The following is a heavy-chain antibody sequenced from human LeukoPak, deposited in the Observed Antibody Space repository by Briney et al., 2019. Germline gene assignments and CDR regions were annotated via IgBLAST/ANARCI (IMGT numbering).Heavy chain of an antibody. CDR2: INSDGSGT. CDR1: GFTLSFYW. Sequence: GGSLRLSCAASGFTLSFYWMHWVRQAPGKGLVWVSRINSDGSGTRYAGSVKGRFTISRDNAKNTLYLQMNSLRAEDTAVYYCTRDSYCSGGNCYQYYGMDVWGQGTTVTVSS. V-gene: IGHV3-74*01. CDR3: TRDSYCSGGNCYQYYGMDV. D-gene: IGHD2-15*01. J-gene: IGHJ6*02.